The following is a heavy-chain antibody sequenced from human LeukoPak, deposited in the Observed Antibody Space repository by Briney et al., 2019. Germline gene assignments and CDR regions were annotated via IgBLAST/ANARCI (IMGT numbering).Heavy chain of an antibody. Sequence: SETLSLTCTVSGGSISSHYWRWIRQPPGKGLEWIGYIYYSGSTNYNPSLKSRVTISVYTSKNQFSLKLSSVTAADTAVYYCARDRGYVMPGYFDYWGQGTLVTVSS. J-gene: IGHJ4*02. CDR2: IYYSGST. CDR1: GGSISSHY. CDR3: ARDRGYVMPGYFDY. V-gene: IGHV4-59*11. D-gene: IGHD3-22*01.